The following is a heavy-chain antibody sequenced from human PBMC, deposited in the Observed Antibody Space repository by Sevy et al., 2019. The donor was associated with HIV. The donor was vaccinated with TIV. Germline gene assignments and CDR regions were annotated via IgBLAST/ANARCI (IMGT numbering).Heavy chain of an antibody. CDR3: AKDLKGSSTGYYYYMDV. J-gene: IGHJ6*03. CDR1: GFTFSSYA. Sequence: GALRLSCAASGFTFSSYAMSWVRQAPGKGLEWVSAISGSGGSTYYADSVKGRFTISRDNSKNTLYLQMNSLRAEDTAVYYCAKDLKGSSTGYYYYMDVWGKGTTVTVSS. D-gene: IGHD6-6*01. V-gene: IGHV3-23*01. CDR2: ISGSGGST.